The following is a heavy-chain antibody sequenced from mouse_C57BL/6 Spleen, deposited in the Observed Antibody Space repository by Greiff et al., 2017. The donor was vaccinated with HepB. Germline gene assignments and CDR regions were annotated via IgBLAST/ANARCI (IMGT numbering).Heavy chain of an antibody. CDR2: INYDGSST. D-gene: IGHD3-1*01. CDR1: GFTFSDYY. Sequence: DVKLVESEGGLVQPGRSMKLSCTASGFTFSDYYMAWVRQVPEKGLEWVANINYDGSSTYYLDSLKSRFIISRDNAKNILYLQMSSLKSEDTATYYCARDRGSFDYWGQGTTLTVSS. CDR3: ARDRGSFDY. V-gene: IGHV5-16*01. J-gene: IGHJ2*01.